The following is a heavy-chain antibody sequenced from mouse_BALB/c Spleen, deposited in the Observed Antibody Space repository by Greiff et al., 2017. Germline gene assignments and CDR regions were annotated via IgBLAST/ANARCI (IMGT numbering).Heavy chain of an antibody. CDR1: GYAFSCYW. Sequence: QVQLQQSGAELVRPGFSVKISCKASGYAFSCYWMNWVKQRPGQGLEWIGQIYPGDGDTNYNGKFKGKATLTADKSSSTAYMQLSSLTSEDSAIYVCARGPYYGRRQHWDFDVWGAGTTVIVSA. CDR3: ARGPYYGRRQHWDFDV. CDR2: IYPGDGDT. D-gene: IGHD1-1*01. V-gene: IGHV1-80*01. J-gene: IGHJ1*01.